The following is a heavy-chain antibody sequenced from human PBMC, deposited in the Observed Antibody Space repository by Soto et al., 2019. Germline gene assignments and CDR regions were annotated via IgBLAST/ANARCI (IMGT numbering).Heavy chain of an antibody. J-gene: IGHJ4*02. CDR3: AKDDFTDRGDDYFDY. V-gene: IGHV3-23*01. CDR2: IGASGDIT. CDR1: VFSFTNFA. D-gene: IGHD2-21*02. Sequence: WGSLRLSCSASVFSFTNFAMSWFRQAPGKGLEWVAGIGASGDITWYADSVKGRLSISRDNSKNTLYLQLNSLRFEDTAVYYCAKDDFTDRGDDYFDYWGPGTLVTVSS.